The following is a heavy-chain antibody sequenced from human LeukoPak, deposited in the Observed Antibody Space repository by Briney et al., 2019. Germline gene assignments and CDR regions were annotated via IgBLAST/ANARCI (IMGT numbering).Heavy chain of an antibody. Sequence: GGSLRLSCAASGFTFSSYAMSWVRQAPGKGLEWVSAISGSGGSTYYADSVKGRSTISRDNSKNTLYLQMNSLRAEDTAVYYCANSEKYYYDSSGYYSPWYYFDYWGQGTLVTVSS. J-gene: IGHJ4*02. V-gene: IGHV3-23*01. CDR3: ANSEKYYYDSSGYYSPWYYFDY. CDR2: ISGSGGST. CDR1: GFTFSSYA. D-gene: IGHD3-22*01.